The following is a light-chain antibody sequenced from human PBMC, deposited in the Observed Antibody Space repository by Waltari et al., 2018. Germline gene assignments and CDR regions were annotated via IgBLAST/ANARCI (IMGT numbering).Light chain of an antibody. V-gene: IGKV3-20*01. CDR3: QHYVRLPVT. J-gene: IGKJ1*01. Sequence: EIVLTQSPGTLSLSPGERATLSCWTSQSVGRTLAWYQQKPGQPPRLLIYGASIRATGIPDRFSGSGSGTDFSPTISRLEPEDFAVYYCQHYVRLPVTFGQGTKVEIK. CDR1: QSVGRT. CDR2: GAS.